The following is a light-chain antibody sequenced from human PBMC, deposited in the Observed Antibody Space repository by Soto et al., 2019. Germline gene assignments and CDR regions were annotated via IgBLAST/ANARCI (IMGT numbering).Light chain of an antibody. V-gene: IGKV1-5*01. CDR1: RSISDW. CDR2: DAS. CDR3: QQYDSYSWT. J-gene: IGKJ1*01. Sequence: DVQMTQSPSTLSASVGDRVAITCRASRSISDWLAWYQQKPGKAPKLLIFDASFLKSGVPSRFSGSGSGTEFTLTISSLQPDDFAAYYCQQYDSYSWTFGQGTKVDI.